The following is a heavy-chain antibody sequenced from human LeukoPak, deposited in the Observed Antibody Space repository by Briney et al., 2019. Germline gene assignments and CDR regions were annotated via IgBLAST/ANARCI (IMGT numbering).Heavy chain of an antibody. CDR1: GYTFTSYY. D-gene: IGHD6-13*01. Sequence: GASVKVSCKASGYTFTSYYMHWVRQAPGQGLEWMGWINPNSGGTNYAQKFQGRVTMTRDTSISTAYMELSRLRSDDMAVYYCARGDSSSWYYYYYYMDVWGKGTTVTISS. CDR2: INPNSGGT. V-gene: IGHV1-2*02. J-gene: IGHJ6*03. CDR3: ARGDSSSWYYYYYYMDV.